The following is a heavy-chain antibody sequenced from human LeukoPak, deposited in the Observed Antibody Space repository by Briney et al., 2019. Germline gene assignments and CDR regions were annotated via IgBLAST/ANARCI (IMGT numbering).Heavy chain of an antibody. CDR1: GDSISNTNYY. CDR3: ARGPGGGSLSESLLGY. J-gene: IGHJ4*02. D-gene: IGHD2-15*01. CDR2: VYYGGTT. Sequence: PSATLSLTCTVSGDSISNTNYYWDWVRQPPGKGLEWIGNVYYGGTTYYNPSLKSRVTISVDTSKNQFSLKLRSVTAADTAVYYCARGPGGGSLSESLLGYWGQGTLVTVSS. V-gene: IGHV4-39*07.